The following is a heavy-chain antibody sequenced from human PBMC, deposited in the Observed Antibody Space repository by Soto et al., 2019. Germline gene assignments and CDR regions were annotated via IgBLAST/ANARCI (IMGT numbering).Heavy chain of an antibody. CDR2: IYFRGTT. V-gene: IGHV4-59*01. CDR3: ARMNYYDTSGYPFDY. D-gene: IGHD3-22*01. CDR1: GGTISRYY. Sequence: PETRSVSRTVSGGTISRYYRSVIRQPPGKGLEWIGYIYFRGTTNYNPSLKSRVTMSADTSKNRFSLKLNSVTAADTAVYYCARMNYYDTSGYPFDYWGQGPLVTVS. J-gene: IGHJ4*02.